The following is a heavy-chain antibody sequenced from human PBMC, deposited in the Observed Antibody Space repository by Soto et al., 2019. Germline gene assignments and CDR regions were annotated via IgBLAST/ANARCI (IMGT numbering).Heavy chain of an antibody. CDR2: IYYSGST. Sequence: SETLSLTCTVSGGSISSGGYYWGWIRQPPGKGLEWIGSIYYSGSTYYNPSLKSRVTISVDTSKNQFSLKLSSVTAADTAVYYCASQPLLWGPQYLQHWGQGTLVTVSS. CDR3: ASQPLLWGPQYLQH. V-gene: IGHV4-39*01. J-gene: IGHJ1*01. CDR1: GGSISSGGYY. D-gene: IGHD3-10*01.